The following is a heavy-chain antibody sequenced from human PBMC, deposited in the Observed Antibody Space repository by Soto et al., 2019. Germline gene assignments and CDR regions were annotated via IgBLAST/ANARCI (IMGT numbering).Heavy chain of an antibody. D-gene: IGHD3-16*01. CDR3: ARAVGGPTSNLDY. Sequence: QVQLVQSGAEEKKPGASVKVSCKASGYTFTSYAMHWVRQAPGQRLEWMGWINAGNGNTKYSQKFQGRVTITRDTSASTAYMKLSSLRSEDTAVYYCARAVGGPTSNLDYWGQGTLVTVSS. J-gene: IGHJ4*02. CDR2: INAGNGNT. CDR1: GYTFTSYA. V-gene: IGHV1-3*05.